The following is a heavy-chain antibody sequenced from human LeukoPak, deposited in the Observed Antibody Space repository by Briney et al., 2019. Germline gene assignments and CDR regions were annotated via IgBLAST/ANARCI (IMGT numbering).Heavy chain of an antibody. CDR1: GGTFSSYA. CDR2: IISIFGTA. CDR3: ARDRDDFNLRNWFDP. Sequence: SVKVSCKASGGTFSSYAISWVRQAPGQGLEWMGRIISIFGTANYAQKFQGRVTITTDESTSTAYMELSSLRSEDAAVYYCARDRDDFNLRNWFDPWGQGTLVTVSS. J-gene: IGHJ5*02. V-gene: IGHV1-69*05. D-gene: IGHD3-3*01.